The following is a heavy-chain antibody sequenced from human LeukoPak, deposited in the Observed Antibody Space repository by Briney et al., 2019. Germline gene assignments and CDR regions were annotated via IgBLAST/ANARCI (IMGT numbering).Heavy chain of an antibody. CDR3: ARPYNWNDGAFGY. CDR2: INPNSGGT. J-gene: IGHJ4*02. Sequence: ASVKVSCKASGYTFTGYYMHWVRQAPGQGLEWMGWINPNSGGTNYAQKFQSRVTMTRDTSISTAYMELSRLRSDDTAVYYCARPYNWNDGAFGYWGQGTLVTVSP. D-gene: IGHD1-1*01. V-gene: IGHV1-2*02. CDR1: GYTFTGYY.